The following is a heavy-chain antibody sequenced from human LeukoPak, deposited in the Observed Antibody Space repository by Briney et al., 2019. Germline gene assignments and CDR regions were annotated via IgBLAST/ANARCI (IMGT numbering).Heavy chain of an antibody. CDR1: GFIFDDYL. V-gene: IGHV3-43*01. CDR3: AKARGLIGGAFDI. Sequence: GGSLGLSCAASGFIFDDYLIHWVRQRPGKGLEWVSLISWDGGVTYHADSVKGRFTISRDNSKNSLYLQMNSLRTEDTALYYCAKARGLIGGAFDIWGQGTMVTVSS. CDR2: ISWDGGVT. D-gene: IGHD3-22*01. J-gene: IGHJ3*02.